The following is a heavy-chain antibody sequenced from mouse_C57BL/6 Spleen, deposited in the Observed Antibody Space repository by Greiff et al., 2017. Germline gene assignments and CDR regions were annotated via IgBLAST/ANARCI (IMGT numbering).Heavy chain of an antibody. CDR1: GYTFTSYW. CDR3: ARGYYGSSPYAMDD. Sequence: QVQLQQPGAELVRPGSSVKMSCKASGYTFTSYWMHWVKQRPIQGLEWIGNIDPSDSETHYNQKFKDKATLTVDKSSSTAYMQLSSLTSEDSAVYYCARGYYGSSPYAMDDWGQGTSGTVSS. D-gene: IGHD1-1*01. V-gene: IGHV1-52*01. CDR2: IDPSDSET. J-gene: IGHJ4*01.